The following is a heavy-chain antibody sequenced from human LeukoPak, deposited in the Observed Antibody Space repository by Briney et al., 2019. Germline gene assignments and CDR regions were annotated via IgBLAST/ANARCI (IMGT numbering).Heavy chain of an antibody. Sequence: ASVKVSCKASGYTFTSYDINWVRQATGQGLEWMGWMNPNSGNTGYAQKFQGRVTMTEDTSTHTAYMELSSLRSEDTAVYYCAAELYSGTYGRCCSFAFWGQGTPVTVSS. CDR2: MNPNSGNT. D-gene: IGHD1-26*01. CDR1: GYTFTSYD. V-gene: IGHV1-8*02. CDR3: AAELYSGTYGRCCSFAF. J-gene: IGHJ4*02.